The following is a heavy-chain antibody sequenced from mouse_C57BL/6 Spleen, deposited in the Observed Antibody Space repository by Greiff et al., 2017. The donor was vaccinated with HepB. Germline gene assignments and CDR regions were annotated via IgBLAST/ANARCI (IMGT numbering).Heavy chain of an antibody. CDR1: GYTFTDYY. CDR3: ASNYGSSYVEYFDY. V-gene: IGHV1-26*01. D-gene: IGHD1-1*01. Sequence: EVQLQQSGPELVKPGASVKISCKASGYTFTDYYMNWVKQSHGKSLEWIGDINPNNGGTSYNQKFKGKATLTVDKSSSTAYMELRSLTSEDSAVYYCASNYGSSYVEYFDYWGQGTTLTVSS. J-gene: IGHJ2*01. CDR2: INPNNGGT.